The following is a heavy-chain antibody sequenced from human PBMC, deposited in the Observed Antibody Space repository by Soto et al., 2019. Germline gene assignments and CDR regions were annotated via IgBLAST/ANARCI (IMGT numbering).Heavy chain of an antibody. J-gene: IGHJ4*02. Sequence: GGSLRLSCAASGFAFSNYGLHWVRQAPGKGLEWVAVISFDGSSKYYADSVKGRFTVSRDNSRNTVYLQMNSLTVEDTAAYYCAKDPQGAAPLAPIEYWCQAILVSVSS. CDR1: GFAFSNYG. V-gene: IGHV3-30*18. CDR2: ISFDGSSK. D-gene: IGHD1-26*01. CDR3: AKDPQGAAPLAPIEY.